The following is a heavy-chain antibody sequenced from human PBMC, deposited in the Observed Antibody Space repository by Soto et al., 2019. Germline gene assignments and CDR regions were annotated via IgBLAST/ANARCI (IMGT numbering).Heavy chain of an antibody. V-gene: IGHV3-13*01. CDR2: IGTLGDT. CDR1: GFTFSTYD. Sequence: GGSLRLSCAAFGFTFSTYDMHWVRQATGKGLEWVSAIGTLGDTYYLDSVKGRFTISRENAKNSFYLQMNSLRAGDTAVYYCARGRSNQYESSPPPKFDPWGRGTLVTVSS. D-gene: IGHD2-8*01. CDR3: ARGRSNQYESSPPPKFDP. J-gene: IGHJ5*02.